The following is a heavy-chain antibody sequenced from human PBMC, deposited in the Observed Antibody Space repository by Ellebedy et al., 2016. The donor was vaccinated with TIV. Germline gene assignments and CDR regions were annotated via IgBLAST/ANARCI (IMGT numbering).Heavy chain of an antibody. V-gene: IGHV4-34*01. J-gene: IGHJ4*02. CDR2: INHSGST. CDR1: GGSFSGYY. CDR3: ARCPGDTAMVTCYFDY. D-gene: IGHD5-18*01. Sequence: MPSETLSLTCAVYGGSFSGYYWSWIRQPPGKGLEWIGEINHSGSTHYNPSLKSRVTVSVDTSKNQFSLKLSSVTAADTAVYYCARCPGDTAMVTCYFDYWGQGTLVTVSS.